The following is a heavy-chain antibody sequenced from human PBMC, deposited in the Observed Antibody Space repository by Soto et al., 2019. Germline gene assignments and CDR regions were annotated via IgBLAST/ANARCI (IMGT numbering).Heavy chain of an antibody. J-gene: IGHJ4*02. V-gene: IGHV4-30-4*01. CDR1: GGSISSGDFY. Sequence: QVQLQESGPGLVKSSQTLSLTCTVSGGSISSGDFYWRWFRKPPGKGLEWIGYIYYRGSSYYNPSLKSRVTISVDTSNNQSYLKLSSVTAADTVVYYCARRREYYDSSGYPTYFDYWGQGTLVTVS. D-gene: IGHD3-22*01. CDR3: ARRREYYDSSGYPTYFDY. CDR2: IYYRGSS.